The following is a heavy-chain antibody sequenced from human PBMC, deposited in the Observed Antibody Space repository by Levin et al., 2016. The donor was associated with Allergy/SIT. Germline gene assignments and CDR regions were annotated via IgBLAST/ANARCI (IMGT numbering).Heavy chain of an antibody. J-gene: IGHJ6*03. Sequence: GGSLRLSCTVSGFSFSDHYMSWVRQAPGKGLEWLGYISSSGDYLEYAGSLEGRFTISRDNAKNSVFLQMNGLRADDTAVYYCARGRLSAPGRRRDMDAWGKGTTVTVS. CDR1: GFSFSDHY. D-gene: IGHD2-15*01. CDR2: ISSSGDYL. V-gene: IGHV3-11*06. CDR3: ARGRLSAPGRRRDMDA.